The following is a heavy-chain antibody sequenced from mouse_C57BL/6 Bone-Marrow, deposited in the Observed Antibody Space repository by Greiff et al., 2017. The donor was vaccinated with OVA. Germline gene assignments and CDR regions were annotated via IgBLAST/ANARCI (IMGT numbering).Heavy chain of an antibody. CDR1: GFNIKDDY. J-gene: IGHJ2*01. CDR2: IDPENGDT. Sequence: VQLQQSGAELVRPGASVKLSCTASGFNIKDDYMHWVKQRPEQGLEWIGWIDPENGDTEYASKFQGKATITADTSSNTAYLQLSSLTSEDTAVYYCTSDGNFGYWGQGTTLPVSS. V-gene: IGHV14-4*01. CDR3: TSDGNFGY. D-gene: IGHD2-1*01.